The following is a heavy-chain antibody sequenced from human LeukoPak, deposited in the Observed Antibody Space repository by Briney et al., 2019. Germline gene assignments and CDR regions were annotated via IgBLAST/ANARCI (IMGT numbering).Heavy chain of an antibody. V-gene: IGHV1-18*01. D-gene: IGHD6-13*01. Sequence: ASVKVSCKASGYTFTSYGISWVRQAPGQGLEWMGWISAYNGNTNYAQKLQGRVTMTTDTSTSTAYMELRSLRSDDAAVYYCARGGIAAAGTTYYYYYMDVWGKGTTVTVSS. CDR1: GYTFTSYG. CDR2: ISAYNGNT. J-gene: IGHJ6*03. CDR3: ARGGIAAAGTTYYYYYMDV.